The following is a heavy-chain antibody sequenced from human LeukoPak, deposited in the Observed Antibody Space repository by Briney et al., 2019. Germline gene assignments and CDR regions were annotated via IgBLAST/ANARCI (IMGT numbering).Heavy chain of an antibody. J-gene: IGHJ4*02. D-gene: IGHD3-10*01. CDR1: GGSISSGGYY. V-gene: IGHV4-31*03. Sequence: SETLSLTCTVSGGSISSGGYYWSWIRQHPGKGLEWIGYIYYSASTYYNPSLKSRVTISVDTSKNQFSLKLSSVTAADTAVYYCARASTGGYYGSGSFDYWGQGTLVTVSS. CDR2: IYYSAST. CDR3: ARASTGGYYGSGSFDY.